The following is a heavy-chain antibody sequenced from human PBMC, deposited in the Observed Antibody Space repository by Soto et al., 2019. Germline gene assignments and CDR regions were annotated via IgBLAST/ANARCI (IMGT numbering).Heavy chain of an antibody. CDR3: VREYCTGGNCPGWYYADV. CDR2: IGVLGDT. Sequence: EVQLVESGGGLVQPGGSLRLSCAASGFTFNKYDMHWVRQAAGKGLEWVSAIGVLGDTYYPDSVKGRFTISRENAKNSLYLQMNSLRAGDTGVYYCVREYCTGGNCPGWYYADVWGRGTTVTVSS. CDR1: GFTFNKYD. D-gene: IGHD2-15*01. V-gene: IGHV3-13*01. J-gene: IGHJ6*03.